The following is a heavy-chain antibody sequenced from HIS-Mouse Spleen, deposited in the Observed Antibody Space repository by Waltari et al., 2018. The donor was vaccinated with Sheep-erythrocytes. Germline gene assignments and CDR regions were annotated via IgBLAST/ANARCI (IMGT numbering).Heavy chain of an antibody. Sequence: QLQLQESAPGLVKPSETLSLTCTVSGGSISSSSYYWGWIRQPPGKGLAWIGSIYYSGSTYYNPSLKSRVTISVDTSKNQFSLKLSSVTAADTAVYYCARVRRADFDYWGQGTLVTVSS. CDR2: IYYSGST. CDR3: ARVRRADFDY. J-gene: IGHJ4*02. D-gene: IGHD6-19*01. CDR1: GGSISSSSYY. V-gene: IGHV4-39*07.